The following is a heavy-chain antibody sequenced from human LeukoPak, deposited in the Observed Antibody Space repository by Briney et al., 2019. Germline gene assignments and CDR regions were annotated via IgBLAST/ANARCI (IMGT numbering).Heavy chain of an antibody. CDR2: IYNSRNTNYNT. Sequence: SETLSLTCTVSGGSISSYYWSWIRQPAGKGLEWIGRIYNSRNTNYNTNYNPSLKSRVTISVDTSKNEFSLKLSSVTAADTALYYCAREDSNYGVTYFDYWGQGTLVTVSS. J-gene: IGHJ4*02. CDR3: AREDSNYGVTYFDY. D-gene: IGHD4-17*01. CDR1: GGSISSYY. V-gene: IGHV4-4*07.